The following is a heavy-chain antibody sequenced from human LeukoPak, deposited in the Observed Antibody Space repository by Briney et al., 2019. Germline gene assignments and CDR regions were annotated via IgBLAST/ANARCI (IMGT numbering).Heavy chain of an antibody. D-gene: IGHD4-17*01. V-gene: IGHV3-23*01. CDR2: ISGSGGST. Sequence: PGGSLRLSCAASGFTFSSYAMSWVRQAPGKGLDWVSAISGSGGSTYYADSVKGRFTISRDNSKNTLYLQMNSLRAEDTAVYYCAGSYHHYLYGDYYFDYWGQGTLVTVSS. J-gene: IGHJ4*02. CDR1: GFTFSSYA. CDR3: AGSYHHYLYGDYYFDY.